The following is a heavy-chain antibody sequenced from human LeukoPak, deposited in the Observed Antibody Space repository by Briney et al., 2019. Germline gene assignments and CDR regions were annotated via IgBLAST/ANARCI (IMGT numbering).Heavy chain of an antibody. CDR1: GYTFTTYA. J-gene: IGHJ6*02. Sequence: ASVKVSCKASGYTFTTYAMHRVRLAPGQGLEWMGWINAGTGNTKYSEKLQGRVTITRDTSASTVYMELSSLRSEDTAVYYCARWRVDLLRYFAEVYYGMDVWGQGTTVTVSS. D-gene: IGHD3-9*01. CDR2: INAGTGNT. CDR3: ARWRVDLLRYFAEVYYGMDV. V-gene: IGHV1-3*01.